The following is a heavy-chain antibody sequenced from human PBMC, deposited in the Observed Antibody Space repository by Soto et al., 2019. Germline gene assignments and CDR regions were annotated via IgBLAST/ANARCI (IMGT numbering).Heavy chain of an antibody. V-gene: IGHV1-69*01. CDR2: IIPIFGTS. CDR1: GGTFNSYA. Sequence: QVQLVQSAAEVKKPGSSVRVSCKASGGTFNSYAISWVRQAPGQGLEWMGGIIPIFGTSNLAQKFRGRITITPDESTSSAHMELTSLRPDDTAVDYCAGDTTVTRVGGYFDLWGRGTLVTVAS. CDR3: AGDTTVTRVGGYFDL. D-gene: IGHD4-17*01. J-gene: IGHJ2*01.